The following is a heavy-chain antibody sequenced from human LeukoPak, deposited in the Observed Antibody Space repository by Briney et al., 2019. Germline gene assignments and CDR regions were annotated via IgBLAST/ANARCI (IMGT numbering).Heavy chain of an antibody. Sequence: GGSLRLSCTASGFNFNTYAMHWLRQTPGMGLVWVAVISYDGINIYYLDSVKGRFTISRDNSNNTLYLQITSLRPEDTAVYYCVRVPARASSAFYYFDYWGQGTLVTVSS. CDR3: VRVPARASSAFYYFDY. D-gene: IGHD6-19*01. J-gene: IGHJ4*02. CDR2: ISYDGINI. CDR1: GFNFNTYA. V-gene: IGHV3-30-3*01.